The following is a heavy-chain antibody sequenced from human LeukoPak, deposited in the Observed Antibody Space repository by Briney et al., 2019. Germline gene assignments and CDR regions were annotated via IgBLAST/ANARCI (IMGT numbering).Heavy chain of an antibody. CDR3: ATAPFFYGRGFDP. Sequence: GESLKISCKGSGYSFTNYWIGWVRQMPGKGLEWMGIIFPGDSDARYSPSFQGQVTISADKSITTAYLQWSSLRSEDTAVYYCATAPFFYGRGFDPWGQGTPVTVSS. D-gene: IGHD4-17*01. J-gene: IGHJ5*02. V-gene: IGHV5-51*01. CDR2: IFPGDSDA. CDR1: GYSFTNYW.